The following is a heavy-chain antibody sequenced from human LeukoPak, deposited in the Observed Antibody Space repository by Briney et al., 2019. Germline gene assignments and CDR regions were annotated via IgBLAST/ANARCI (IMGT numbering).Heavy chain of an antibody. CDR3: ARDRDSSSWFDY. CDR1: GFTFSSYP. CDR2: ISYDGSYK. D-gene: IGHD6-13*01. Sequence: SGESLRLSCEASGFTFSSYPMHWVRQAPGKGLEWVAVISYDGSYKNYADSVKGRFTISRDNSRNTLYLQMNSLRGEDTAVYYCARDRDSSSWFDYWGQGALVTVSS. J-gene: IGHJ4*02. V-gene: IGHV3-30-3*01.